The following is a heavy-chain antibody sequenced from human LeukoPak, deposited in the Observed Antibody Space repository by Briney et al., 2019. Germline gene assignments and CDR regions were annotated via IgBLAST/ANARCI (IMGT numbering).Heavy chain of an antibody. J-gene: IGHJ4*02. CDR2: IYSGGST. D-gene: IGHD3-3*01. CDR1: GFTVSSNY. CDR3: ARSSIADDFWSGYTDY. V-gene: IGHV3-66*01. Sequence: GGSLRLSCAASGFTVSSNYMSWVRQAPGKGLEWVSVIYSGGSTYYADSVKGGFTISRDNSKNTLYLQMNSLRAEDTAVYYCARSSIADDFWSGYTDYWGQGTLVTVSS.